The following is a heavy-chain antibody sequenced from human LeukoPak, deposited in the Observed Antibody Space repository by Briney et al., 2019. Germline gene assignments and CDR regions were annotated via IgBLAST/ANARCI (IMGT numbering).Heavy chain of an antibody. CDR2: IYYSGST. V-gene: IGHV4-61*01. Sequence: SETLSLTCTVSGGSVSSGSYYWSWIRQPPGKGLEWIGYIYYSGSTNYNPSLKSRVTISVDTSKNQFSLKLSSVTAADTAVYYCARATPNPRDIWGSYRPYYFDYWGQGTLVTVSS. J-gene: IGHJ4*02. CDR3: ARATPNPRDIWGSYRPYYFDY. D-gene: IGHD3-16*02. CDR1: GGSVSSGSYY.